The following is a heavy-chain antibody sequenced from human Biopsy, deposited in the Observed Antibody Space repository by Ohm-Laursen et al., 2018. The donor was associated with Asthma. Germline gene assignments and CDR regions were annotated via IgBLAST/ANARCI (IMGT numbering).Heavy chain of an antibody. CDR1: GFTFSSYA. D-gene: IGHD3-16*02. Sequence: SLRLSCAASGFTFSSYAMHWVRQAPGKGLEWVAVTSYDGSNKYYADSVKGRFTISRDNSKNTLYLQMSSLRAEDTTVYYCARDLHPTNHLGELSEGFDYWGQGTLVTVSS. V-gene: IGHV3-30-3*01. CDR2: TSYDGSNK. CDR3: ARDLHPTNHLGELSEGFDY. J-gene: IGHJ4*02.